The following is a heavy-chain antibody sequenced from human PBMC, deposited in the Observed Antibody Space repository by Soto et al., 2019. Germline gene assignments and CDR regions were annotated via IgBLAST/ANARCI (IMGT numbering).Heavy chain of an antibody. J-gene: IGHJ4*02. D-gene: IGHD3-22*01. V-gene: IGHV3-53*02. CDR2: IYSGGST. Sequence: EVQLVETGGGLIQPGGSLRLSCAASGFTVSSNYMSWVRQAPGKGLEWVSVIYSGGSTYYADSVKGRFTISRDNSKNTLYLQMNSLRAEDTAVYYCARGSSGYYHNYFDYWGQGTLVTVSS. CDR1: GFTVSSNY. CDR3: ARGSSGYYHNYFDY.